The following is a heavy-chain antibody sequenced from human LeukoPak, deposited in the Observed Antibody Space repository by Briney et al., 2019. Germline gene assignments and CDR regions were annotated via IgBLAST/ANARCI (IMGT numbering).Heavy chain of an antibody. CDR1: GGSISSGSYY. CDR3: ARDAPEMATISQYYYYYYMDV. V-gene: IGHV4-61*02. CDR2: IYTSGST. D-gene: IGHD5-24*01. Sequence: SQTLSLTCTVSGGSISSGSYYWSWVRQPAGKGLEWIGRIYTSGSTNYNPSLKSRVTISVDTSKNQFSLKLSSVTAADTAVYYCARDAPEMATISQYYYYYYMDVWGKGTTVTISS. J-gene: IGHJ6*03.